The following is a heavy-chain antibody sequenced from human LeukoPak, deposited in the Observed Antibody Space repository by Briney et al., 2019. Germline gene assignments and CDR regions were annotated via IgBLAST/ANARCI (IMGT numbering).Heavy chain of an antibody. J-gene: IGHJ3*02. V-gene: IGHV1-2*02. CDR3: ARLSQQTFDI. CDR1: GYTFTGYY. Sequence: ASVKVSCKASGYTFTGYYIHWVRQAPGQGLEWMGWINPKSGGANYAQKFQGRVTMTRDTSTSTVYMELSSLRSDDTAVYYCARLSQQTFDIWGQGTLVTVSS. CDR2: INPKSGGA.